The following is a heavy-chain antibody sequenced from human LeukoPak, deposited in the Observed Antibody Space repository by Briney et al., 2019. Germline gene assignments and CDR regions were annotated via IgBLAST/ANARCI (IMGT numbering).Heavy chain of an antibody. CDR1: GGSISSSSYY. Sequence: SETLSRTCTVSGGSISSSSYYWGWIRQPPGKGLEWIGSIYYSGSTYYNPSLKSRVTISVDTSKNQFSLKLSSVTAADTAVYYCARGGIAAAGTSMDVWGKGTTVTVSS. V-gene: IGHV4-39*01. CDR2: IYYSGST. D-gene: IGHD6-13*01. CDR3: ARGGIAAAGTSMDV. J-gene: IGHJ6*03.